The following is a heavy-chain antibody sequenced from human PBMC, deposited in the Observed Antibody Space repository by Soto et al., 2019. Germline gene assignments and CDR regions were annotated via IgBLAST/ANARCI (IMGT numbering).Heavy chain of an antibody. CDR2: MNPDSGNT. D-gene: IGHD7-27*01. CDR3: ARGPRNWGVDY. CDR1: GYTFTSYD. V-gene: IGHV1-8*01. J-gene: IGHJ4*02. Sequence: QVQLVQSGAEVKKPGASVKVSCKAAGYTFTSYDFNWVRQATGQGFEWMGWMNPDSGNTGYAQKFQGRVTXTXXTSVSTAYMELSSLRSEDTAVYYCARGPRNWGVDYWGQGTLVTVSS.